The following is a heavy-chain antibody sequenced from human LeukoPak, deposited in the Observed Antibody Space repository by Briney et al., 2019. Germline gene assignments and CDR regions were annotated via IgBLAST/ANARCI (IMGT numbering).Heavy chain of an antibody. D-gene: IGHD1-20*01. CDR3: ARHSNWNGGVDWFDP. CDR2: IHYSGSP. J-gene: IGHJ5*02. Sequence: SSETLSLTCTVSGDSNYWSWIRQPPGKGLEWIGYIHYSGSPNYNPSLKSRLTISIDTSKNQFSLKLNSVTAADTAVYYCARHSNWNGGVDWFDPWGQGTQVTVSS. V-gene: IGHV4-59*08. CDR1: GDSNY.